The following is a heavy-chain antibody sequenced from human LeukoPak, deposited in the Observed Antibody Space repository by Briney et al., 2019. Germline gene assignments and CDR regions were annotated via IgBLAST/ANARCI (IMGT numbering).Heavy chain of an antibody. J-gene: IGHJ4*02. V-gene: IGHV4-34*01. Sequence: SETLSLTCAVYGGSFSGYYWSWIRQPPGKGLEWIGEINHSGSTNYNPSLKSRVTISVDTSKNQFSLKLSSVTAADTAVYYCARDWKSRYSSGWHYWGQGTLVTVSS. D-gene: IGHD6-19*01. CDR1: GGSFSGYY. CDR3: ARDWKSRYSSGWHY. CDR2: INHSGST.